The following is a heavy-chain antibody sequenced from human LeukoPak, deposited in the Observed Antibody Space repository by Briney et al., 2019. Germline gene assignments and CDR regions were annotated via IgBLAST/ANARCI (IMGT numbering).Heavy chain of an antibody. Sequence: ASVKVSCKASGGTFSSYAISWVRQAPGQGLEWMGGIIPIFGTANYVQKFQGRVTITADESSSTAYMELSSLTSEDTAVYYCAREEVTDYYCCYYMDVWRKRTTVTVSS. V-gene: IGHV1-69*13. CDR2: IIPIFGTA. D-gene: IGHD2-21*02. J-gene: IGHJ6*03. CDR1: GGTFSSYA. CDR3: AREEVTDYYCCYYMDV.